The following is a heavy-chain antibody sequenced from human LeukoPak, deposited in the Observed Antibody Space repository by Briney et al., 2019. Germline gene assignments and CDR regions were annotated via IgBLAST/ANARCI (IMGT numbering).Heavy chain of an antibody. CDR2: ITSSSGTI. V-gene: IGHV3-48*02. J-gene: IGHJ4*01. Sequence: GGSLRLSCSASGLXFSSYSMDWVRQAPGKGLEWLSYITSSSGTIYYADSVKGRFTVSRDNAKNSLYLQMNSLRDEDTAVYYCARDRTILIDYWGQGIQVTVSS. CDR3: ARDRTILIDY. CDR1: GLXFSSYS. D-gene: IGHD1-14*01.